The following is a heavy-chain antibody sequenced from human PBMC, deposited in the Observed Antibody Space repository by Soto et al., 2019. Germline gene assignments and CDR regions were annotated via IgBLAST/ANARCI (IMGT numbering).Heavy chain of an antibody. D-gene: IGHD2-2*02. J-gene: IGHJ4*02. Sequence: QVQLVQSGAEVKKPGSSVKVSCKASGGTFSSYTISWVRQAPGQGLEWMGRIIPILGIANYAQKFQGRVTISADKSTSTAYMELSSLRSEDMAEYYCAMEYCSSTSCYTDYWGQGTLVTVSS. CDR3: AMEYCSSTSCYTDY. CDR2: IIPILGIA. V-gene: IGHV1-69*02. CDR1: GGTFSSYT.